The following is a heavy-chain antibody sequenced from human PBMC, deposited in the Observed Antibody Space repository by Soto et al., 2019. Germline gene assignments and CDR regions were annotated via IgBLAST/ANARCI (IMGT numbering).Heavy chain of an antibody. D-gene: IGHD4-4*01. Sequence: EVQLVESGGGLVQPGGSLRLSCAVSGCSFSSAWMTWIRQAPGKGLERVAIMNEDGSERYYVDSVKGRFTISRDNAKNALFLQINSLRVEDTAVYFCARDRAYSRFDYWGQGSLVTVSS. J-gene: IGHJ4*02. CDR2: MNEDGSER. CDR1: GCSFSSAW. V-gene: IGHV3-7*03. CDR3: ARDRAYSRFDY.